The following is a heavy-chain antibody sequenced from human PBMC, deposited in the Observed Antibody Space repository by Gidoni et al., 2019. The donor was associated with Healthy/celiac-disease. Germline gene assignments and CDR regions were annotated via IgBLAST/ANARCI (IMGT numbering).Heavy chain of an antibody. J-gene: IGHJ3*02. CDR2: IYTSGST. CDR1: GGSISSGSYY. D-gene: IGHD1-26*01. CDR3: AREVEVGAAFDAFDI. Sequence: QVQLQESGPGLVKPSQTLSLTCTVSGGSISSGSYYWSWIRQPAGKGLEWIGRIYTSGSTNYNPSLKSRVTISVDTSKNQFSLKLSSVTAADTAVYYCAREVEVGAAFDAFDIWGQGTMVTVSS. V-gene: IGHV4-61*02.